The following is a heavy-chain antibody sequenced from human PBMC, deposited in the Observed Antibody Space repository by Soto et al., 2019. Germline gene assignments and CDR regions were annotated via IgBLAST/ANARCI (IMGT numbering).Heavy chain of an antibody. J-gene: IGHJ4*02. CDR1: GFTFSSYA. V-gene: IGHV3-23*01. Sequence: GGSLRLSCAASGFTFSSYAMSWVRQAPGKGLEWVSAISGSGGSTYYADSVKGRFTISRDNSKNTLYLQMNSLRAEDTAVYYCAKIPEYSSSWYDLRTYFDYWGQGTLVTVSS. CDR3: AKIPEYSSSWYDLRTYFDY. CDR2: ISGSGGST. D-gene: IGHD6-13*01.